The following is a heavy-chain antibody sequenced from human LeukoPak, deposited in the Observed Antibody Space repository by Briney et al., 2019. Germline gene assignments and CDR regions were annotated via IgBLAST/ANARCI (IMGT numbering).Heavy chain of an antibody. J-gene: IGHJ6*02. CDR3: ARGYSSGSSYYYYGMDV. CDR2: INHSGST. D-gene: IGHD3-10*01. V-gene: IGHV4-34*01. Sequence: SETLSLTCAVYGGSFSGYYWSWIRQPPGKGLEWIGEINHSGSTNYNPSLKSRVTISVDTSKNQFSLKLSSVTAADTAVYYCARGYSSGSSYYYYGMDVWGQGTTVTVPS. CDR1: GGSFSGYY.